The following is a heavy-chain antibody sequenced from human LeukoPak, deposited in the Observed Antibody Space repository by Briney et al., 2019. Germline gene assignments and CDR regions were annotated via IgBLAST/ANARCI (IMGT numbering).Heavy chain of an antibody. Sequence: SETLSLTCTVSGGSISSYYWSWIRQPAGKGLEWIGRIYTSGSTTYNPSLKSRVTISVDTSKNQFSLKLSSVTAADTAVYYCARHRQYSSSWHGNWFDPWGQGTLVTVSS. V-gene: IGHV4-4*07. D-gene: IGHD6-13*01. CDR3: ARHRQYSSSWHGNWFDP. J-gene: IGHJ5*02. CDR2: IYTSGST. CDR1: GGSISSYY.